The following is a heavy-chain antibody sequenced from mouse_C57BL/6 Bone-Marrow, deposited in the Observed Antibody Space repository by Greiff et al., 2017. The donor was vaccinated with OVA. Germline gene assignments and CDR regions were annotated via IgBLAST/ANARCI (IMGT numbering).Heavy chain of an antibody. D-gene: IGHD2-1*01. Sequence: VKLMESGAELVRPGTSVKMSCKASGYTFTNYWIGWAKQRPGHGLEWIGDIYPGGGYTNYNEKFKGKATLTADKSSSTAYMQFSSLTSEDSAIYYCARGYGNPYFDVWGTGTTVTVSS. CDR3: ARGYGNPYFDV. V-gene: IGHV1-63*01. CDR1: GYTFTNYW. J-gene: IGHJ1*03. CDR2: IYPGGGYT.